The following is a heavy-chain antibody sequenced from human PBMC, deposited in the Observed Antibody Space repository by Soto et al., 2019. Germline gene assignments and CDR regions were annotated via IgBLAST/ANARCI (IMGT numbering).Heavy chain of an antibody. D-gene: IGHD6-19*01. J-gene: IGHJ4*02. CDR1: GFIFSDSA. CDR2: IRSKAYNYAT. V-gene: IGHV3-73*02. Sequence: EVQLVESGGGLVQPGGSLKLSCAASGFIFSDSAMHWVRQASGKGLEWVGRIRSKAYNYATAYAASVKGRFTISRDDSKNRAYLHMISLKTEDTAVYYCTRSPPRSRTVAINFDYWGQGTLFTVSS. CDR3: TRSPPRSRTVAINFDY.